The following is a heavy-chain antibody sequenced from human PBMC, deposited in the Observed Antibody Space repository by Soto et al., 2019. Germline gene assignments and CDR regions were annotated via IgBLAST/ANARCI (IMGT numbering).Heavy chain of an antibody. Sequence: QVQLQESGPGLVKPSETLSLTCAVSGGSITHYYWAWIRQPPGQGLEWIGYIYNSVNTKYNPSLKCRVTILMDTSKRQFFLNLSSVTAADTSVYYCAGDFYGVLTDMRDPGGMEVWGRGTTVNVTS. CDR1: GGSITHYY. CDR2: IYNSVNT. V-gene: IGHV4-4*08. CDR3: AGDFYGVLTDMRDPGGMEV. J-gene: IGHJ6*04. D-gene: IGHD1-20*01.